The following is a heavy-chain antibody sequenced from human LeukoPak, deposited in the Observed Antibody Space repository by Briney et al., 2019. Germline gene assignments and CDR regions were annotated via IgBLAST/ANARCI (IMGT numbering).Heavy chain of an antibody. D-gene: IGHD4-23*01. CDR3: ARGIYGGNPSFDY. CDR1: GGSISSYY. CDR2: IYYSGST. V-gene: IGHV4-59*01. J-gene: IGHJ4*02. Sequence: SETLSLTCTVSGGSISSYYWSWIRQPPGKGLEWIGYIYYSGSTNYNPSLKSRVTISVDTSKNQLSLKLSSVTAADTAVYYCARGIYGGNPSFDYWGQGTLVTVSS.